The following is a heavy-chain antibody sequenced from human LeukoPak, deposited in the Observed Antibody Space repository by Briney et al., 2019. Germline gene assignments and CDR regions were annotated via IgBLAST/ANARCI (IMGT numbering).Heavy chain of an antibody. D-gene: IGHD2-2*01. Sequence: SETLSLTCAVSGGSFSGYYWSWIRQPPGKGLEWIGEINHSGSTNYNPSLKSRVTISVDTSKNQFSLKLSSVTAADTAVYYCARGRSRYQLLPCWFDPWGQGTLVTVSS. V-gene: IGHV4-34*01. CDR3: ARGRSRYQLLPCWFDP. CDR2: INHSGST. J-gene: IGHJ5*02. CDR1: GGSFSGYY.